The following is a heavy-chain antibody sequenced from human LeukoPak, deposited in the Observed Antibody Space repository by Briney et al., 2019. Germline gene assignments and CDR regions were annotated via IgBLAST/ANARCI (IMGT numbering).Heavy chain of an antibody. CDR3: ARDPSFVEGYFDY. D-gene: IGHD2-15*01. Sequence: PSETLSLTCAVYGGSFSGYYWSWIRQPPGTGLEWIGEINHSGSTNYNPSLKSRVTISVDTSKNQFSLKLSSVTAADTAVYYCARDPSFVEGYFDYWGQGILVTVSS. CDR2: INHSGST. CDR1: GGSFSGYY. J-gene: IGHJ4*02. V-gene: IGHV4-34*01.